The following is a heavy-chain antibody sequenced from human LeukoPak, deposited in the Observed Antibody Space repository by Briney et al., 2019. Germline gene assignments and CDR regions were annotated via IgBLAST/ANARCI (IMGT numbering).Heavy chain of an antibody. CDR3: ATYDSGSDSHVFDI. CDR2: SRYSGNT. CDR1: GGSISSGKYY. J-gene: IGHJ3*02. Sequence: KTSETLSLTCTVSGGSISSGKYYCSWIRQPPGKGLEWIGYSRYSGNTYYNPSLKSRVTISIDTSKNQFSLKLSSVTAADTAVYYCATYDSGSDSHVFDIWGQGTMVTVSS. D-gene: IGHD5-12*01. V-gene: IGHV4-30-4*08.